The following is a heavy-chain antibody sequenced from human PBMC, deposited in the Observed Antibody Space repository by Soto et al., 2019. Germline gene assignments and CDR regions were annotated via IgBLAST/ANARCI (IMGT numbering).Heavy chain of an antibody. V-gene: IGHV1-18*01. Sequence: QVQLVQSGPEVKEPGASVRVSCKASGYTFINYNIFWVRQAPGQGLEWMGWISTSNGDTSYAQNFQGRVTMTTDTYTSTAYVELMSLRYDDTAVYYCARDITGATGDYWGQGALVTVSS. J-gene: IGHJ4*02. CDR2: ISTSNGDT. CDR3: ARDITGATGDY. D-gene: IGHD1-26*01. CDR1: GYTFINYN.